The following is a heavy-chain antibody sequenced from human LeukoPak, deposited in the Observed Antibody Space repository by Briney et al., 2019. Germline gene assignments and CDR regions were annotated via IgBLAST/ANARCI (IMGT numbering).Heavy chain of an antibody. D-gene: IGHD6-19*01. CDR3: AKALTSGWYLDAFNI. CDR1: GFTFCSYG. CDR2: ISYDGSNK. V-gene: IGHV3-30*18. J-gene: IGHJ3*02. Sequence: GSLRLSCAASGFTFCSYGMQGVRQAPVKGLEWVAVISYDGSNKYYADSVKGRFTISRDNSKNTLFLEMNSLRAEDTAVYYCAKALTSGWYLDAFNIWGQGTMVTVSS.